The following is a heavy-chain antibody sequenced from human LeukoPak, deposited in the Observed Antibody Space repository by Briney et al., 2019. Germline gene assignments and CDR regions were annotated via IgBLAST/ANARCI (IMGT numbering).Heavy chain of an antibody. V-gene: IGHV4-4*07. J-gene: IGHJ2*01. CDR3: ARLSSSWYQDWYFDL. CDR1: GGSISSYD. CDR2: IYTRGST. Sequence: SETLSLTCTVSGGSISSYDWSWIRQPAGKGLEWIGRIYTRGSTNYNPSLKSRVSMSVDTSKKQFSLKLSSVTAADTAAYYCARLSSSWYQDWYFDLWGRGTLVTVSS. D-gene: IGHD6-13*01.